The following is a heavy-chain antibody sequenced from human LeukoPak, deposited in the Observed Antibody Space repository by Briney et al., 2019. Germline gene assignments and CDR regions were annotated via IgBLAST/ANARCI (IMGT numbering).Heavy chain of an antibody. D-gene: IGHD6-13*01. V-gene: IGHV4-34*01. CDR1: GGSISGYY. J-gene: IGHJ4*02. Sequence: SETLSLTCTVSGGSISGYYWSWIRQPPGNGLEWIGEINHSGSTNYNPSLKSRVTISVDTSKNQFSLKLSSVTAADTAVYYCARGIPYSSSCYFDYWGQGTLVTVSS. CDR3: ARGIPYSSSCYFDY. CDR2: INHSGST.